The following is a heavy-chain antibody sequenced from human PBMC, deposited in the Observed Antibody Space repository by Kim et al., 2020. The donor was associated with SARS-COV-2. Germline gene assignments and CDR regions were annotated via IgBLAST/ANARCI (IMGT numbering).Heavy chain of an antibody. D-gene: IGHD6-19*01. J-gene: IGHJ4*02. CDR3: ARGTPYSSGWYRVGNFDY. Sequence: SETLSLTCTVSGGSISSYYWSWIRQPPGKGLEWIGYIYYSGSTNYNPSLKSRVTISVDTSKNQFSLKLSSVTAADTAVYYCARGTPYSSGWYRVGNFDYWGQGTLVTVSS. V-gene: IGHV4-59*01. CDR2: IYYSGST. CDR1: GGSISSYY.